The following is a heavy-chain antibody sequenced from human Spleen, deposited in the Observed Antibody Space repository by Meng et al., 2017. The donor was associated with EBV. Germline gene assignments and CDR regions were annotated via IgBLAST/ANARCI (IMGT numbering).Heavy chain of an antibody. D-gene: IGHD6-19*01. J-gene: IGHJ4*02. CDR3: ARPFPSIHSPRLDPFGD. Sequence: QLQLQRTGPGQLHPSGTLSLPRTCTGSSISCFYYWVWIRQPPGRGLEWMVSVHYSGSTYYSPSLKSRITVSVDTSKNQFSLRLTSVTAADTAVYYCARPFPSIHSPRLDPFGDWGQGTLVTVSS. V-gene: IGHV4-39*01. CDR1: GSSISCFYY. CDR2: VHYSGST.